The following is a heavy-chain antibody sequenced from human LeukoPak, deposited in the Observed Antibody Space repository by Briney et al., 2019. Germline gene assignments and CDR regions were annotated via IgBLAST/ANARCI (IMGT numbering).Heavy chain of an antibody. CDR1: GYPFTGNY. V-gene: IGHV1-2*02. CDR2: INPNSGGT. J-gene: IGHJ4*02. CDR3: ARGLSSWYNRSTLIDY. D-gene: IGHD6-13*01. Sequence: ASVKVSCKASGYPFTGNYMHWERQAPGPGLQRMGWINPNSGGTNYAQKYQGRVTMTRDTSSSTAYMELSRLRSDDTAVYYCARGLSSWYNRSTLIDYWGQGTLVTVSS.